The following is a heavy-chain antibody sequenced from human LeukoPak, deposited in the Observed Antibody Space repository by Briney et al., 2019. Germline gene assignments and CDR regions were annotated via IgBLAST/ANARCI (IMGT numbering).Heavy chain of an antibody. D-gene: IGHD6-13*01. Sequence: GGSLRLSCVASGFTFSNYAMTWVRQAPGRGLEWVSAISGSGGSTYYADSVKGRFTISRDNSKNTLYLQMNSLRAEDTSIYFCAKALEQETVIALDSWGQGTLVTVSS. CDR3: AKALEQETVIALDS. CDR1: GFTFSNYA. CDR2: ISGSGGST. V-gene: IGHV3-23*01. J-gene: IGHJ4*02.